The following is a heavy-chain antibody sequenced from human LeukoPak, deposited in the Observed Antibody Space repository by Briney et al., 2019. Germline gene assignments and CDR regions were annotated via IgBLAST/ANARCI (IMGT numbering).Heavy chain of an antibody. CDR3: ARRIAVAGTDAFDI. J-gene: IGHJ3*02. Sequence: SQTLSLTCTVSGGSISSGDYYWSWIRQPPGKGLEWIGYIYNSGSTYYKPSLKRRVTISADTSKNQFSLKLSSVTAADTAVYYCARRIAVAGTDAFDIWGQGTMVTVSS. V-gene: IGHV4-30-4*08. CDR2: IYNSGST. CDR1: GGSISSGDYY. D-gene: IGHD6-19*01.